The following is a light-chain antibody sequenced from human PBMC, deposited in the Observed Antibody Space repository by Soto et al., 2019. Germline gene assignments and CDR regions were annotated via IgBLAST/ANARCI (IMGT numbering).Light chain of an antibody. CDR3: QQYDNWLLT. Sequence: EILLTQSPVTLSVSPGERATLSCRASQSVSSNLAWYQQRPGQPPRLLIYGTSARAPGIPARFSGSGSGTEFTLTISSPQSEDFAVYYCQQYDNWLLTFGGGTKVDIK. J-gene: IGKJ4*01. CDR1: QSVSSN. V-gene: IGKV3-15*01. CDR2: GTS.